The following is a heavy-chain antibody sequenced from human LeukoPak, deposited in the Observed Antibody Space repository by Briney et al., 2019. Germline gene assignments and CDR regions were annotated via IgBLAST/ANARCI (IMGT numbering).Heavy chain of an antibody. CDR1: GYTFTGYY. CDR3: ARAGGYCGSTSCYSGYYYYFMDV. J-gene: IGHJ6*03. CDR2: INPKSGVT. Sequence: ASVKVSCKASGYTFTGYYIHRVRQAPGQGLEWMGWINPKSGVTDSKMKFQGRVTLTRDTSITTAYMELISLTSDDAAVYYCARAGGYCGSTSCYSGYYYYFMDVWGKGTTVTVSS. V-gene: IGHV1-2*02. D-gene: IGHD2-2*01.